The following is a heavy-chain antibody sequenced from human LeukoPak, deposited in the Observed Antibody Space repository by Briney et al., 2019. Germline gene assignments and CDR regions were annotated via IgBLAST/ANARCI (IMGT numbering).Heavy chain of an antibody. CDR1: GFTFSSYW. CDR3: VRSGGWLTKFDY. V-gene: IGHV3-74*01. Sequence: PGGSLRLSCAASGFTFSSYWMHWVRQAPGKGLVWVSRINSDGSSTNYADSVKGRFTISRDNGKNTLYLQMTSLRVEDTAVYYCVRSGGWLTKFDYWGQGTLVSVSS. CDR2: INSDGSST. D-gene: IGHD3-10*01. J-gene: IGHJ4*02.